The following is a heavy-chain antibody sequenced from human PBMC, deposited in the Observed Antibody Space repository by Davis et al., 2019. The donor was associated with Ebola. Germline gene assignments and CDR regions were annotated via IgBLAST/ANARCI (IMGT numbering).Heavy chain of an antibody. Sequence: VSCKGSAYSSSSYWIGWVRHMPGKGLEWMGIIYPGDSETRYSPSFRGQVTISADKSTTTAYLQWSSLKASDTAMYYCARGRYSYAWFDPWGQGTLVTVSS. CDR1: AYSSSSYW. CDR3: ARGRYSYAWFDP. CDR2: IYPGDSET. V-gene: IGHV5-51*01. D-gene: IGHD5-18*01. J-gene: IGHJ5*02.